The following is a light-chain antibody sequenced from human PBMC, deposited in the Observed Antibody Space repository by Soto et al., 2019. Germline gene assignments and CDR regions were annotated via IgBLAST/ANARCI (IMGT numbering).Light chain of an antibody. J-gene: IGKJ5*01. Sequence: IQMTQSPSSLSASVVDRVTITCQASQDISNYLNWYQQKPGKAPRLLIYAASNLETGVPSRFSGSGSGTDFTFTISSLQPEDIATYYCQQYEDIPITFGQGTRLEIK. CDR3: QQYEDIPIT. V-gene: IGKV1-33*01. CDR1: QDISNY. CDR2: AAS.